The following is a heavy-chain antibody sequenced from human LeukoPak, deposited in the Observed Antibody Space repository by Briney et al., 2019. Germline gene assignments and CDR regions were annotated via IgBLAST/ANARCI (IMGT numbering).Heavy chain of an antibody. CDR3: ARERIAVAGAPSDY. D-gene: IGHD6-19*01. CDR2: ISSGSTI. CDR1: GFTFSSYE. Sequence: GGSLRLSCAASGFTFSSYEMNWVRQAPGKGLEWVSYISSGSTIYDADSVKGRFTISRDNAKNSLYLQMNSLRAEDTAVYYCARERIAVAGAPSDYWGQGTLVTVSS. J-gene: IGHJ4*02. V-gene: IGHV3-48*03.